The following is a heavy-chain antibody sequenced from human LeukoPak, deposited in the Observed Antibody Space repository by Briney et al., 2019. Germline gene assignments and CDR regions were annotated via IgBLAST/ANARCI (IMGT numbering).Heavy chain of an antibody. CDR1: GFTVSSNY. CDR3: ASPLSITMVRGVKGYYGMDV. Sequence: PGGSLGLFCAASGFTVSSNYMSWVRQAPGKGLEWVSVIYSGGSTYYADSVKGRFTISRDNSKNTLYLQMNSLRAEDTAVYYCASPLSITMVRGVKGYYGMDVWGKGTTATVSS. V-gene: IGHV3-53*01. CDR2: IYSGGST. J-gene: IGHJ6*04. D-gene: IGHD3-10*01.